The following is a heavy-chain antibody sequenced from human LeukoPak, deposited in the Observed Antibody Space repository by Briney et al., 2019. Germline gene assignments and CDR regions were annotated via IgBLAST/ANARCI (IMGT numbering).Heavy chain of an antibody. CDR2: IDPTDSYI. CDR3: ARLFCSSASCDNWFDP. J-gene: IGHJ5*02. D-gene: IGHD2-2*01. V-gene: IGHV5-10-1*01. CDR1: GYSFTSYW. Sequence: GGSLKISCKASGYSFTSYWISWVRQMPGKGLEWMGRIDPTDSYINYSPSFQGHVTISVDKSISTAYLQWSSLKASDTAMYYCARLFCSSASCDNWFDPWGQGTLVTVSS.